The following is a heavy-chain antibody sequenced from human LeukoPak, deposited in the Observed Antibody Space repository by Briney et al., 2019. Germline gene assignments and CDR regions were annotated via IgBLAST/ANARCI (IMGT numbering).Heavy chain of an antibody. CDR1: GFDFRGQA. CDR3: AKDVIRGGITYFES. J-gene: IGHJ4*02. Sequence: PGGSLRLSRAASGFDFRGQAMSWVRQGPGKGLEWVAGITGRGETTYYADSVKGRVNISRDNSKDTLFLQVNSLRAEDTAVYYCAKDVIRGGITYFESWGQGTQVAVSS. V-gene: IGHV3-23*01. D-gene: IGHD3-10*01. CDR2: ITGRGETT.